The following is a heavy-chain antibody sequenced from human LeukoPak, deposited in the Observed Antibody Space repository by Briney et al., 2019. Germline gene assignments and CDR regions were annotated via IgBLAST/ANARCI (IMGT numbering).Heavy chain of an antibody. D-gene: IGHD4-17*01. CDR3: ARDVHGDYGSGWFDP. CDR1: GGTFNNSA. CDR2: IMPLFGTA. Sequence: ASVKVSCKXSGGTFNNSAISWVRQAPGQGLERLGGIMPLFGTAGYAQEFQGRVTITKDESTRTVYLELTSLTSDDTAVYYCARDVHGDYGSGWFDPWGQGTLVSISS. V-gene: IGHV1-69*05. J-gene: IGHJ5*02.